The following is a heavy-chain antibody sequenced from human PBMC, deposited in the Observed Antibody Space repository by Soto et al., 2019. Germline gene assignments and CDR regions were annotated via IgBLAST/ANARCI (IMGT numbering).Heavy chain of an antibody. D-gene: IGHD4-17*01. Sequence: QVTLKESGPVLVKPTETLTLTCTVSGFSLSNARMGVSWIRQPPGKALEWLAHIFSNDEKSYSTPLKSRPTISNDTSKSQVVLTLPNMDPVDTATYSCARIRRLDYGDYCYGMDVWGQGTPVTVSS. J-gene: IGHJ6*02. CDR2: IFSNDEK. CDR3: ARIRRLDYGDYCYGMDV. CDR1: GFSLSNARMG. V-gene: IGHV2-26*01.